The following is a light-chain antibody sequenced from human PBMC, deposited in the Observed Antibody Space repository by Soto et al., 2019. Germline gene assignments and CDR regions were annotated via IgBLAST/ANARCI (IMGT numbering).Light chain of an antibody. CDR1: QSVSNNF. Sequence: EIVLTQSPGTLSLSPGERATLSCRASQSVSNNFLAWYQQKPGQAPRLLIHGASTRATGIPVRFRGSESGTYFSLTISRLEPEDFAVYYCQQYATSPGFAQGTKVETK. J-gene: IGKJ1*01. V-gene: IGKV3-20*01. CDR3: QQYATSPG. CDR2: GAS.